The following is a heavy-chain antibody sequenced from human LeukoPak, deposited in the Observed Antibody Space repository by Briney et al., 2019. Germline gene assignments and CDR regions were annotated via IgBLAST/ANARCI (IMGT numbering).Heavy chain of an antibody. CDR1: GYTFTSYF. V-gene: IGHV1-46*01. CDR3: ARDRTHYYDSSGYYSRWEY. Sequence: ASVKVSCKASGYTFTSYFMYWVRQAPGQGLEWMGLINPRGGTTRYAQKFQGRVTMPRDTSTSTVYMELSSLRSEDTAMYYCARDRTHYYDSSGYYSRWEYWGQGTLVTVSS. CDR2: INPRGGTT. D-gene: IGHD3-22*01. J-gene: IGHJ4*02.